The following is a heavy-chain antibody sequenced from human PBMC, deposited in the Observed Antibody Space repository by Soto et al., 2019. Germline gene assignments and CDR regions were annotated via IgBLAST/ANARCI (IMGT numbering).Heavy chain of an antibody. CDR3: ARVSSSIVVVPDYVMDV. J-gene: IGHJ6*02. CDR1: GGTFSSYA. V-gene: IGHV1-69*13. CDR2: IIPIFGTA. D-gene: IGHD2-15*01. Sequence: SVKVSCKASGGTFSSYAISWVRQAPGQGLEWMGGIIPIFGTANYAQKFQGRVTITADESTSTAYMELRSLRSDDTAVYYCARVSSSIVVVPDYVMDVWGQGTTVTGSS.